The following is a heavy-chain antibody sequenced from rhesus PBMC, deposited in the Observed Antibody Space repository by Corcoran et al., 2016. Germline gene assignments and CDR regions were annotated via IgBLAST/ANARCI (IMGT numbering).Heavy chain of an antibody. D-gene: IGHD2-21*01. Sequence: QVQLVQSGAEIKQPGASVKLSCKASGYTFTSYYMHWVRQAPGQGIEWIELISPYNGNKRSDQNVQGSVTITTDTSTSTGYMELSSLRSEDTAVYYCTRGGYCTGSGCYGLDSWGQGVVVTVSS. CDR3: TRGGYCTGSGCYGLDS. V-gene: IGHV1-180*01. J-gene: IGHJ6*01. CDR2: ISPYNGNK. CDR1: GYTFTSYY.